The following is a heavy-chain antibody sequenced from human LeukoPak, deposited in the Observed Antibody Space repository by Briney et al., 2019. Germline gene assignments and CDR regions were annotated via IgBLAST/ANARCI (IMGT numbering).Heavy chain of an antibody. CDR2: INHSGST. CDR1: GGSFSGYY. Sequence: PSETLSLTCAVYGGSFSGYYWSWIRQPPGKGLEWIGEINHSGSTNYNPSLKSRVTISVDTSKNQFSLKLSSVTAADTAVYYCARSGGSGSYYGYNWFDPWGQGTLVTVSS. CDR3: ARSGGSGSYYGYNWFDP. J-gene: IGHJ5*02. D-gene: IGHD3-10*01. V-gene: IGHV4-34*01.